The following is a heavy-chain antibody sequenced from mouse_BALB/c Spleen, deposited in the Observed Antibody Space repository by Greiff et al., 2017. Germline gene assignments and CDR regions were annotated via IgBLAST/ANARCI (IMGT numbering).Heavy chain of an antibody. CDR2: IYPGGGYT. J-gene: IGHJ4*01. CDR3: ARRTTAHYAMDY. V-gene: IGHV1-63*02. CDR1: GYTFTNYW. Sequence: QVQLQQSGAELVRPGTSVKISCKASGYTFTNYWLGWVKQRPGHGLEWIGDIYPGGGYTNYIEKFKGKATLTADTSSSTAYMQLSSLTSEDSAVYFCARRTTAHYAMDYWGQGTSVTVPS. D-gene: IGHD1-2*01.